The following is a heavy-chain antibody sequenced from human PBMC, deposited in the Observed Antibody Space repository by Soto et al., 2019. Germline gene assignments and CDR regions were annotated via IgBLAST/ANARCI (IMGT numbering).Heavy chain of an antibody. CDR3: AREPNSIDY. J-gene: IGHJ4*02. CDR1: RFTFSNYW. CDR2: IKQDGSEK. D-gene: IGHD1-7*01. Sequence: GGSLRLSCAASRFTFSNYWMSWVRQAPGKGLEWVANIKQDGSEKYYVDSVKGRFTISRDNAKNSLYLQMNSLRAEDTAVYYCAREPNSIDYWGQGALVTVSS. V-gene: IGHV3-7*01.